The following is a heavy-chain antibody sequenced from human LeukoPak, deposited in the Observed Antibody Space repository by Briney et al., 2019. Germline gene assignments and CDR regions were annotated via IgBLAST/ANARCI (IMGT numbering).Heavy chain of an antibody. V-gene: IGHV3-23*01. CDR2: ISGSAGST. CDR3: AKGRAKATVTAGDH. CDR1: GFTFSSYA. D-gene: IGHD4-17*01. J-gene: IGHJ4*02. Sequence: GGSLRLSCAASGFTFSSYAMSWVRQAPGKGLEWVSAISGSAGSTHYADSVKGRLTISRDNSENTLYLQMDSLRADDTAVYYCAKGRAKATVTAGDHWGQGTLATVSS.